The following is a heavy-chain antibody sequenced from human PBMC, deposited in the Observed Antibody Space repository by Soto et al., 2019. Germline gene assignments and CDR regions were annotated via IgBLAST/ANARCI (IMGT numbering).Heavy chain of an antibody. Sequence: GGSLRLSCAASGFTFSSYAMSWVRQAPGKGLEWVSAISGSGGSTYYADSVKGRFTISRDNSKNTLYLQMNSLRAEDTAVYYCAKDRLCSSTSCFHYYYYGMDVWGQGTTVTVSS. CDR3: AKDRLCSSTSCFHYYYYGMDV. J-gene: IGHJ6*02. CDR2: ISGSGGST. D-gene: IGHD2-2*01. V-gene: IGHV3-23*01. CDR1: GFTFSSYA.